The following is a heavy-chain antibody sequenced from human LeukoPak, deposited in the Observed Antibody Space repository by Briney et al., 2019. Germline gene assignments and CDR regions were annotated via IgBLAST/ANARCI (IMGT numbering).Heavy chain of an antibody. J-gene: IGHJ6*02. D-gene: IGHD3-9*01. CDR1: GYTFTGYY. V-gene: IGHV1-2*02. CDR2: INPNSGGT. Sequence: VASVKVPCKASGYTFTGYYMHWVRQAPGQGLEWMGWINPNSGGTNYAQKFQGRVTMTRDTSISTAHMELSRLRSDDTAVYYCARDAPYYDILTGYQDYYYGMDVWGQGTTVTVSS. CDR3: ARDAPYYDILTGYQDYYYGMDV.